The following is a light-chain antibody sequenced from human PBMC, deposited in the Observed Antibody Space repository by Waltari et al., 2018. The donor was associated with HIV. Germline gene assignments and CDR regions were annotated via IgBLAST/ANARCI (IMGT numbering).Light chain of an antibody. CDR3: QSYDSNLSGL. J-gene: IGLJ2*01. V-gene: IGLV1-40*01. CDR2: GNS. CDR1: SSNIGAGYD. Sequence: QSVLTQPPSVSGAPGQRVTISCTGSSSNIGAGYDVHWYQQLPGTAPKLLIYGNSKRPSGVPDRFSGSKSGTSASLAITGLQAEDEADYYCQSYDSNLSGLFGGGTKVTVL.